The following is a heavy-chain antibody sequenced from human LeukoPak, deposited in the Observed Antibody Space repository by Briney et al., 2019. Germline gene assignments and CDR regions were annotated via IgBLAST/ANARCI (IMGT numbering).Heavy chain of an antibody. J-gene: IGHJ3*02. CDR1: GFIVSSNH. V-gene: IGHV3-66*02. CDR3: ARDSPGHDAFDI. D-gene: IGHD3-10*01. CDR2: IYSGGST. Sequence: PVGSLRLSCAASGFIVSSNHMSWVRQAPGKGLEWVSVIYSGGSTYYADSVKGRFTISRDNSKNTLYLQMNSLRAEDTAVYYCARDSPGHDAFDIWGQGTMVTVSS.